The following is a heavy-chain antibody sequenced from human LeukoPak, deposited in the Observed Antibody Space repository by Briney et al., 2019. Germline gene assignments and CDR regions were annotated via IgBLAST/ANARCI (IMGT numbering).Heavy chain of an antibody. V-gene: IGHV3-7*01. Sequence: GGSLRLSCAASGFTFSTSWMDWVRQAPGKGLEWVANIKQDGSETYYVDSAKGRFTVSRDNAKNSLYLQMDSLRVDDTAIYYCAKSLDYWGQGTLVTVSS. CDR1: GFTFSTSW. CDR2: IKQDGSET. J-gene: IGHJ4*02. CDR3: AKSLDY.